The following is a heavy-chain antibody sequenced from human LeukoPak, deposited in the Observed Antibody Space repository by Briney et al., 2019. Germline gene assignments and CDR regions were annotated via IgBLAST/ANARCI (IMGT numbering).Heavy chain of an antibody. V-gene: IGHV3-23*01. CDR1: GFTFSSYA. Sequence: PGGSLRLSCAASGFTFSSYAMSWVRQAPGKGLEWVSAVSGSGGSTYYADSVKGRFTISRDNSKNTLYLQMNSLRAEDTAVYYCANPYSSSWSGFDPWGQGTPVTVSS. CDR2: VSGSGGST. D-gene: IGHD6-13*01. CDR3: ANPYSSSWSGFDP. J-gene: IGHJ5*02.